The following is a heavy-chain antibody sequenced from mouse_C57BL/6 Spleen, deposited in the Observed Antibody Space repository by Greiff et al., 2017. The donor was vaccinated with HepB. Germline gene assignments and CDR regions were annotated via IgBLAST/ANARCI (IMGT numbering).Heavy chain of an antibody. CDR1: GFSLTSYA. V-gene: IGHV2-9-1*01. J-gene: IGHJ1*03. CDR3: ATNYYGSSYLDWYFDV. D-gene: IGHD1-1*01. CDR2: IWTGGGT. Sequence: QVQLKESGPGLVAPSQSLSITCTVSGFSLTSYAISWVRQPPGKGLEWLGVIWTGGGTNYNSALKSRLSISKDNSKSQVFLKMNSLQTDDTARYYCATNYYGSSYLDWYFDVWGTGTTVTVSS.